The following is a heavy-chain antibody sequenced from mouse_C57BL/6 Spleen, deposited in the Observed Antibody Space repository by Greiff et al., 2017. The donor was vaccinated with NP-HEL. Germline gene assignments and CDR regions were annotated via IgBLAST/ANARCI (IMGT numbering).Heavy chain of an antibody. V-gene: IGHV1-15*01. Sequence: QVQLKQSGAELVRPGASVTLSCKASGYTFTDYEMHWVKQTPVHGLEWIGAIDPETGGTAYNQKFKGKAILTADKSSSTAYMELRSLTSEDSAVYYCTKSSDYYGSLYAMDYWGQGTSVTVSS. CDR1: GYTFTDYE. CDR3: TKSSDYYGSLYAMDY. CDR2: IDPETGGT. J-gene: IGHJ4*01. D-gene: IGHD1-1*01.